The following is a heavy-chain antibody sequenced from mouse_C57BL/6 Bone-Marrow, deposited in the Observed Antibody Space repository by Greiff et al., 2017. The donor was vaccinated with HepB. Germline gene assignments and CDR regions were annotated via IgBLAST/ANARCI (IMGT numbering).Heavy chain of an antibody. V-gene: IGHV1-54*01. J-gene: IGHJ3*01. D-gene: IGHD2-4*01. CDR2: INPGSGGT. CDR1: GYAFTNYL. Sequence: VQLQQSGAELVRPGTSVKVSCKASGYAFTNYLIEWVKQRPGQGLEWIGVINPGSGGTNYNEKFKGKATLTADKSSSTAYMQLSSLTSEDSAVYVCAREGNYYDYEGVWFAYWGQGTLVTVSA. CDR3: AREGNYYDYEGVWFAY.